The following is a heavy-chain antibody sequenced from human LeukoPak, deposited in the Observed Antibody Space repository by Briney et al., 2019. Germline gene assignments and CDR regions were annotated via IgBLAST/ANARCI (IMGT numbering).Heavy chain of an antibody. Sequence: PGGSLRLSCAASGFTFSSYAMHWVRQAPGKGLEWVAVISYDGSNKYYADSVKGRFTISRDNSKNTLYLQMNSLRSEDTAVYYCASSYDYVWGSYVSYGMDVWGQGTTVTVSS. D-gene: IGHD3-16*01. V-gene: IGHV3-30-3*01. J-gene: IGHJ6*02. CDR1: GFTFSSYA. CDR2: ISYDGSNK. CDR3: ASSYDYVWGSYVSYGMDV.